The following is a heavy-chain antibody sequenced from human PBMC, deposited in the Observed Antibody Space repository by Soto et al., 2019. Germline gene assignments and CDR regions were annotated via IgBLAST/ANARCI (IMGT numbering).Heavy chain of an antibody. Sequence: RASVKVSCKASGYTFTSSAMHWVRQAPGQRLEWMGWINAGNGNTKYSQKFQDRVTITRDTSASTAYIELSSLRSEETAVYYCARGEIVVVPAAIFFGCCGMDVWGQGTTVTGSS. CDR1: GYTFTSSA. D-gene: IGHD2-2*01. CDR2: INAGNGNT. CDR3: ARGEIVVVPAAIFFGCCGMDV. V-gene: IGHV1-3*01. J-gene: IGHJ6*02.